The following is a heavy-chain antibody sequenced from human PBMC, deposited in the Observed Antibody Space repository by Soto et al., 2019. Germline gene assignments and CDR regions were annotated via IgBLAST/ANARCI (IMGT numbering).Heavy chain of an antibody. CDR1: GGTFSNYA. D-gene: IGHD5-12*01. J-gene: IGHJ3*02. V-gene: IGHV1-69*01. Sequence: QVQLVQSGAEVKKPGSSVKVPCKASGGTFSNYAINWVRQAPGLGLEWMGQVTPKLATAKHAQKFQGRVTITADESASTAYMYVSSLRSEDTAVYFCARRRDGYNSAFDIWGQGTLVTVSS. CDR3: ARRRDGYNSAFDI. CDR2: VTPKLATA.